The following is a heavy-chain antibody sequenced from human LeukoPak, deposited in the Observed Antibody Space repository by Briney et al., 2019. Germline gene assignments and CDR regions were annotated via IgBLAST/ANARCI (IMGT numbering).Heavy chain of an antibody. CDR2: INPNSGGT. CDR3: ARERVDHVVVPAAEFDP. V-gene: IGHV1-2*02. CDR1: GYTFTGYY. J-gene: IGHJ5*02. Sequence: ASXXVSRKASGYTFTGYYMHWVRQAPGQGLEWMGWINPNSGGTNYAQKFQGRVTMTRDTSISTAYMELSRLRSDDTAVYYCARERVDHVVVPAAEFDPWGQGTLVTVSS. D-gene: IGHD2-2*01.